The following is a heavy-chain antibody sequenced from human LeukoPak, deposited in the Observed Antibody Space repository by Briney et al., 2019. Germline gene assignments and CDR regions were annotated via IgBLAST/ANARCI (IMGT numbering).Heavy chain of an antibody. CDR3: ARDNWNLRFDP. CDR2: IYTSGST. D-gene: IGHD1-7*01. CDR1: DGSISSYY. Sequence: SETLSLTRTVSDGSISSYYWSWIRQPAGKGLEWIGRIYTSGSTNYNPSLESRVTMSVDTSKNQFSLKLSSVTAADTAVYYCARDNWNLRFDPWGQGTLVTVSS. J-gene: IGHJ5*02. V-gene: IGHV4-4*07.